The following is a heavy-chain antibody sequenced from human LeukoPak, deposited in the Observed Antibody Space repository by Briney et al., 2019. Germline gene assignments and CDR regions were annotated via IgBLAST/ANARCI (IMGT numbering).Heavy chain of an antibody. D-gene: IGHD3-16*02. CDR2: ISGSGGST. CDR1: GFTFSSYA. CDR3: AKDSYDYVWGSYRDY. V-gene: IGHV3-23*01. J-gene: IGHJ4*02. Sequence: GGSLRLSCAASGFTFSSYAMSWVRQAPGKGLEWVSAISGSGGSTYYADSVKGQFTISRDNSKNTLYLQMNSLRAEDTAVYYCAKDSYDYVWGSYRDYWGQGTLVTVSS.